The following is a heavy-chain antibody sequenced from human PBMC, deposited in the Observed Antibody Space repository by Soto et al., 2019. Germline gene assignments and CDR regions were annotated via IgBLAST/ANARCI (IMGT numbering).Heavy chain of an antibody. CDR2: INHSGST. J-gene: IGHJ6*02. CDR1: GGSFSGYY. Sequence: SETLSLTCAVYGGSFSGYYWSWIRQPPGKGLEWIGEINHSGSTNYNPSLKSRVTISVDTSKNQFSLKLSSVTAADTAVYYCARVRVFGVVIKYYYGMDVWGQGTTVTVSS. CDR3: ARVRVFGVVIKYYYGMDV. D-gene: IGHD3-3*01. V-gene: IGHV4-34*01.